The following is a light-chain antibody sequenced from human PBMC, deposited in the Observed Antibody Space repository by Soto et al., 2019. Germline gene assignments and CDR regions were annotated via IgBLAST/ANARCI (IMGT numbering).Light chain of an antibody. J-gene: IGLJ3*02. V-gene: IGLV2-11*01. Sequence: QSALTQPRSVSGSPGQSITISCIGTSSDVGAYKYVSWYQQYPGKAPKLMIYDVTKRPSGVPDRFSGSKSGNTASLTISGLQAEDVGDYYCGSYAVGYTFVFGGGTKLTVL. CDR2: DVT. CDR3: GSYAVGYTFV. CDR1: SSDVGAYKY.